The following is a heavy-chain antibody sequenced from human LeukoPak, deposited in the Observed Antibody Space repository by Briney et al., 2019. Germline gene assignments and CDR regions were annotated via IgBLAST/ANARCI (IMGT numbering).Heavy chain of an antibody. CDR2: INPNSGGT. D-gene: IGHD4-17*01. V-gene: IGHV1-2*02. CDR3: ASGDYGDPPLNY. J-gene: IGHJ4*02. Sequence: ASVKVSCKDSGYTFTSYYMHWVRQAPGQGLEWMGWINPNSGGTNYAQKFQGRVTMTRDTSISTAYMELSRLRFDDTAVYYCASGDYGDPPLNYWGQGTLVTVSS. CDR1: GYTFTSYY.